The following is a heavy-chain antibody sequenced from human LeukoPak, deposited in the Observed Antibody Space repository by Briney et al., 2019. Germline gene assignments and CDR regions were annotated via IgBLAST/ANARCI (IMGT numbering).Heavy chain of an antibody. CDR1: GFTFSSYS. CDR2: ISSSSSYI. Sequence: GGSLRLSCAASGFTFSSYSMNWVRQAPGKWLEWVSSISSSSSYIYYADSVKGRFTISRDNAKNSLYLQMNSLRAEDTAVYYCARGSYDYGVYVPYYYHYMDVWGKGTTVTVSS. J-gene: IGHJ6*03. CDR3: ARGSYDYGVYVPYYYHYMDV. D-gene: IGHD4-17*01. V-gene: IGHV3-21*01.